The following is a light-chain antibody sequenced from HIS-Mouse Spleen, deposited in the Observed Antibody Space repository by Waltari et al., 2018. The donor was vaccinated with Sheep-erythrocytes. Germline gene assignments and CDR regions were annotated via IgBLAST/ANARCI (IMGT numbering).Light chain of an antibody. Sequence: DVVMTQSPLFLPVPLGQPASISCSSSQSLVHSYGNTYLNWFQQRPGQSPTRLIYKVSNRDHEVPARCSGSGSGTAVTMKISRVEAEDVGVNYCMQDTHWHPYTFGQGTKLEIK. CDR1: QSLVHSYGNTY. CDR2: KVS. CDR3: MQDTHWHPYT. V-gene: IGKV2-30*02. J-gene: IGKJ2*01.